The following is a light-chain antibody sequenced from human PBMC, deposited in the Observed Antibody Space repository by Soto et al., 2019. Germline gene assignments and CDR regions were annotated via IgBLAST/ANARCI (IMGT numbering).Light chain of an antibody. CDR2: EVS. CDR1: SSDVGGYNS. CDR3: SSYTSSSTL. Sequence: QSVLTQPASVSGSPGQSITISCTGTSSDVGGYNSVSWYQQHPGKAPKLMIYEVSNRPSGVSNRFSGSKSGNTASLTISGLQAEDEADYYCSSYTSSSTLFGGGTKVTVL. J-gene: IGLJ2*01. V-gene: IGLV2-14*01.